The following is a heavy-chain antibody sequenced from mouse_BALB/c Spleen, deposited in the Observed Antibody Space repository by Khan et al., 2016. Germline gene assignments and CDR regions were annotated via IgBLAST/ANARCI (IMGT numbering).Heavy chain of an antibody. CDR1: GYTFTNYW. CDR3: ARFYYGSSYWYFDV. J-gene: IGHJ1*01. Sequence: QVQLQQSGAELVRPGTSVKISCKASGYTFTNYWLGWVKQRPGHGLEWIGDIYPGGGYTKYNEKFKGKATLTADTSSSTAYMQLSSLTSEDSAVYFCARFYYGSSYWYFDVWGAGTTVTVSS. V-gene: IGHV1-63*02. D-gene: IGHD1-1*01. CDR2: IYPGGGYT.